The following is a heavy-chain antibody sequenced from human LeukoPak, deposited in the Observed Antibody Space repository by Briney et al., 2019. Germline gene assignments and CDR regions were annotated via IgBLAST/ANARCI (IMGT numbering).Heavy chain of an antibody. CDR3: ARDLSQQWTRELSPYYYYYMDV. CDR2: INPSGGST. J-gene: IGHJ6*03. CDR1: GYTFTSYY. Sequence: GASVKVSCKASGYTFTSYYMHWVRQAPGQGLEWMGIINPSGGSTSYAQKFQGRVTMTRDMSTSTVYMELSSLRSEDTAVYYCARDLSQQWTRELSPYYYYYMDVWGKGTTVTVSS. V-gene: IGHV1-46*01. D-gene: IGHD3-16*02.